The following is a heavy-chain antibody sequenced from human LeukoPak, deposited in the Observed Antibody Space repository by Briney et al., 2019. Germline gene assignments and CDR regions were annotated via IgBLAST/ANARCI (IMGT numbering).Heavy chain of an antibody. CDR2: IYYSGST. CDR3: ASMPTTIYDAFDI. Sequence: PGGSLRLSCAASGFTFSSYAMSWVRQAPGKGLEWIGYIYYSGSTSYNPSLKSRVTISLDTSKKEFFLKLSSVTAADTAVYYCASMPTTIYDAFDIWGQGTMVTVSS. V-gene: IGHV4-59*01. CDR1: GFTFSSYA. D-gene: IGHD3-3*01. J-gene: IGHJ3*02.